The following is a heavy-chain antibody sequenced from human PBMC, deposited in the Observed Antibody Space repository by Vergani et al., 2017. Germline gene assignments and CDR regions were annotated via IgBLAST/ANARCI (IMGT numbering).Heavy chain of an antibody. CDR1: GGTFSSYT. Sequence: QVQLVQSGAEVKKPGSSVKVSCKASGGTFSSYTISWVRPAPGQGLEWMGRIIPILGIANYAQKFQGRVTITADKSTSTAYMELSSLRSEDTAVYYCAADSCSQKGGVDCWGQGSLVTVSS. CDR3: AADSCSQKGGVDC. D-gene: IGHD6-13*01. J-gene: IGHJ4*02. CDR2: IIPILGIA. V-gene: IGHV1-69*02.